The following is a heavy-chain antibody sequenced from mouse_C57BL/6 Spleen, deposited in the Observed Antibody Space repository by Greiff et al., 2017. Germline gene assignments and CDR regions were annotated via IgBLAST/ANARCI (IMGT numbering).Heavy chain of an antibody. CDR2: IDPSDSYT. J-gene: IGHJ4*01. CDR3: AREGSPS. CDR1: GYTFTSYW. Sequence: QVQLQQPGAELVKPGASVKLSCKASGYTFTSYWMQWVKQRPGQGLEWIGEIDPSDSYTNYNQKFKGKATLTVDTSSSTAYMQLSSLTSEDSAVYYCAREGSPSWGQGTSLTVSS. V-gene: IGHV1-50*01.